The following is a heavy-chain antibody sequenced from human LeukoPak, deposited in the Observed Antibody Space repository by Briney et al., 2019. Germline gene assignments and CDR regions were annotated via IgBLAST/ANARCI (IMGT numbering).Heavy chain of an antibody. CDR2: IYYSGST. Sequence: SETLSLTCTVSGGSVSSDSYYWSWIRQPPGTGLEWIGYIYYSGSTNYNPSLKSRVTISVDTSKNQFSLKLSSVTAADTAVYYCARESGQAADYYYYGMDVWGQGTTVTVSS. CDR1: GGSVSSDSYY. D-gene: IGHD6-13*01. V-gene: IGHV4-61*01. CDR3: ARESGQAADYYYYGMDV. J-gene: IGHJ6*02.